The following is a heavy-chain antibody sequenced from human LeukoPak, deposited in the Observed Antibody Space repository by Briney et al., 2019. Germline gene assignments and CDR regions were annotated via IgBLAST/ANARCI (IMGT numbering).Heavy chain of an antibody. Sequence: GASVKVSCKASGYTFTSYGISWVRQAPGQGLERMGRIIPILGIANYAQKFQGRVTITADKSTSTAYMELSSLRSEDTAVYYCARGLCSSTSCYLSWFDPWGQGTLVTVSS. D-gene: IGHD2-2*01. CDR2: IIPILGIA. CDR3: ARGLCSSTSCYLSWFDP. J-gene: IGHJ5*02. V-gene: IGHV1-69*04. CDR1: GYTFTSYG.